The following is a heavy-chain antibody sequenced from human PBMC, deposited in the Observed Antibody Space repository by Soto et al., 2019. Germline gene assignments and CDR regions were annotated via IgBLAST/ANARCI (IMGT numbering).Heavy chain of an antibody. CDR2: INPNSGGT. CDR1: GGTFSSYA. J-gene: IGHJ4*02. V-gene: IGHV1-2*02. Sequence: ASVKVSCKASGGTFSSYAISWVRQAPGQGLEWMGWINPNSGGTNYAQKFQGRVTMTRDTSISTAYMELSRLRSDDTAVYYCARDGSPTRSYFDYWGQGTLVTVSS. D-gene: IGHD2-2*03. CDR3: ARDGSPTRSYFDY.